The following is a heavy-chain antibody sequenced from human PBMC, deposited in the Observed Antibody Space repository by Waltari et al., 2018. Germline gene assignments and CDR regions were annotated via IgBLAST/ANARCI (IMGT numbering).Heavy chain of an antibody. CDR2: INHSGST. CDR3: ARGSRTNWFDP. Sequence: QVQLQQWGAGLLKPSETLSLTCAVYGGSFSGYYWSWIRQPPGKGLEWIGEINHSGSTNYNPSLKSRVTISVDTSKNQFSLKLSSVTAADTAVYYCARGSRTNWFDPWGQGTLVTVSS. J-gene: IGHJ5*02. V-gene: IGHV4-34*01. CDR1: GGSFSGYY.